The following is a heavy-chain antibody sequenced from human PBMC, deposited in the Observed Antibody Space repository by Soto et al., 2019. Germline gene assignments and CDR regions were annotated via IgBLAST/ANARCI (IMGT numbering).Heavy chain of an antibody. J-gene: IGHJ4*02. Sequence: QVQLVQSGAEVKKPGASVKVSCKASGYTFTSYYMHWVRQAPGQGLEWMGIINPSGGSTSFAQKFQGRVTMTRDTSTSTVYMELSSLRSEDTAVYYCAREMATTPALGYWGQGTLVTVSS. CDR2: INPSGGST. CDR3: AREMATTPALGY. V-gene: IGHV1-46*01. CDR1: GYTFTSYY. D-gene: IGHD2-2*01.